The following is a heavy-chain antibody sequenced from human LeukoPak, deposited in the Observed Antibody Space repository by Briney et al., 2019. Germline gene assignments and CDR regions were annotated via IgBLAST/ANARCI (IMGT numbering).Heavy chain of an antibody. V-gene: IGHV3-53*01. J-gene: IGHJ3*02. CDR3: AGLGWIAVGRRAFDI. CDR1: GFTVSSNY. D-gene: IGHD6-19*01. Sequence: GGSLRLSYAASGFTVSSNYMSWVRQAPGKGLEWVSVIYSGGSTYYADSVKGRFTISRDNSKNTRYLQMNSLRAEDTAVYYCAGLGWIAVGRRAFDIWGQGTMVTVSS. CDR2: IYSGGST.